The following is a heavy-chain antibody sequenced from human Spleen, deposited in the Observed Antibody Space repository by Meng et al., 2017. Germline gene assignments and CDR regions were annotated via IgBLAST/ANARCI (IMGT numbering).Heavy chain of an antibody. Sequence: SETLSLTCTVSGGSISSYYWSWIRQPPGKGLEWIGYIYYSGSTNYNPSLKSRVTISLDTSKNQFSLKLSSVTAADTAVYYCARARVGATTYNWFDPWGQGTLVTLAS. CDR3: ARARVGATTYNWFDP. CDR2: IYYSGST. CDR1: GGSISSYY. D-gene: IGHD1-26*01. V-gene: IGHV4-59*01. J-gene: IGHJ5*01.